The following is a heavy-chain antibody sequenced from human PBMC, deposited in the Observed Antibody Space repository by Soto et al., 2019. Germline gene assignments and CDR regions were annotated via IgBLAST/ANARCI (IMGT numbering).Heavy chain of an antibody. J-gene: IGHJ6*02. V-gene: IGHV1-69*13. D-gene: IGHD6-19*01. CDR1: GGTFSSYA. CDR2: IIPIFGTA. CDR3: ARGVYSSGFPNYYYGMDV. Sequence: SVKVSCKASGGTFSSYAISWVQQAPGQGLEWMGGIIPIFGTANYAQKFQGRVTITADESTSTAYMELSSLRSEDTAVYYCARGVYSSGFPNYYYGMDVWGQGTTVTVSS.